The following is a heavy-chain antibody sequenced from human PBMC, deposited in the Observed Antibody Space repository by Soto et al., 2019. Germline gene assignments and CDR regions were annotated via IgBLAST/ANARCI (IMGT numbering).Heavy chain of an antibody. CDR2: IYHSGST. J-gene: IGHJ4*02. D-gene: IGHD3-10*01. CDR1: GGYISSGGYS. Sequence: SETLSLTCAVSGGYISSGGYSWSWIRQPPGKGLEWIGYIYHSGSTYYNPSLKSRVTISVDRSKNQFSLKLSSVTAADKAVYYCARGSSYYYMFDYWAQGTLVTVSS. V-gene: IGHV4-30-2*01. CDR3: ARGSSYYYMFDY.